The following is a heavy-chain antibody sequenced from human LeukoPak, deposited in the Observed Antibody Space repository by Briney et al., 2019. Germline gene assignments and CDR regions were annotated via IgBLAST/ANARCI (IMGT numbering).Heavy chain of an antibody. J-gene: IGHJ5*02. CDR1: GDSISTYY. CDR2: IYYRVTS. CDR3: ARLWFGELWEGLSWFDP. D-gene: IGHD3-10*01. V-gene: IGHV4-59*12. Sequence: SETLSLTCTVSGDSISTYYWSWIRQPPGKRLEWIGYIYYRVTSDYNPSLKSRVTMSVDMSTRQISLKLSSVAAADTAVYYCARLWFGELWEGLSWFDPWGQGTLVTVSS.